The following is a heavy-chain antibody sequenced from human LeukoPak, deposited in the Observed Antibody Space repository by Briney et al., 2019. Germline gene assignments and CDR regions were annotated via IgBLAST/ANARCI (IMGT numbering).Heavy chain of an antibody. Sequence: GGSLRLSCAASGFTFSSYAMSWVRQAPGKGLEWVSAISGSGGSTYYADSVKGRFTISRDNSKNTLYLQMNSLRAEDTAVYYCAKDHLAVAIAAAGSFFDPWGQGTLVTVSS. CDR1: GFTFSSYA. CDR3: AKDHLAVAIAAAGSFFDP. D-gene: IGHD6-13*01. CDR2: ISGSGGST. J-gene: IGHJ5*02. V-gene: IGHV3-23*01.